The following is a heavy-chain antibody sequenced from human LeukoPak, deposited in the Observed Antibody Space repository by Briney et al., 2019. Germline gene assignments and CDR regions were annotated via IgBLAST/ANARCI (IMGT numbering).Heavy chain of an antibody. J-gene: IGHJ4*02. CDR3: ARDQFRRGGYSNYFDY. V-gene: IGHV3-21*01. Sequence: GGSLRLSCAASGFTFSSYNMNWVRQAPGKGLEWVSSISSSGSYMYYADSVRGRFTISRDNAKNSLYLQMNSLRAEDTAVYYCARDQFRRGGYSNYFDYWGQGTLVTVSS. CDR1: GFTFSSYN. CDR2: ISSSGSYM. D-gene: IGHD5-24*01.